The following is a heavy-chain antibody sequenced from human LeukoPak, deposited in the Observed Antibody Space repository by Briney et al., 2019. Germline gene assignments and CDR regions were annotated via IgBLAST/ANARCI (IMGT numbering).Heavy chain of an antibody. V-gene: IGHV3-23*01. J-gene: IGHJ6*02. Sequence: GGSLRLSCAASGFTFSSYAMSWVRQAPGKGLEWVSAISGSGGSPYYADSVKGRFTISRDNSKNTLYLQMNSLRAEDTAVYYCAKSRRITIFGVVITDYYYYGMDVWGQGTTVTVSS. CDR2: ISGSGGSP. CDR3: AKSRRITIFGVVITDYYYYGMDV. CDR1: GFTFSSYA. D-gene: IGHD3-3*01.